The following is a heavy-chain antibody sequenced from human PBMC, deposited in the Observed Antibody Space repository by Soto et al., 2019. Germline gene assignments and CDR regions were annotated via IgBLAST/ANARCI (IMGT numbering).Heavy chain of an antibody. CDR3: ARYDFGTFDY. J-gene: IGHJ4*02. CDR2: IYHTEST. CDR1: GDSISSSFW. Sequence: SETLSLTCAVSGDSISSSFWWSWVRQPPGKGLEWIGEIYHTESTVYNPSLKSRVTISVDKSKNQFSPNLDSVTAADTAVYYCARYDFGTFDYWGRGILVTV. D-gene: IGHD4-17*01. V-gene: IGHV4-4*02.